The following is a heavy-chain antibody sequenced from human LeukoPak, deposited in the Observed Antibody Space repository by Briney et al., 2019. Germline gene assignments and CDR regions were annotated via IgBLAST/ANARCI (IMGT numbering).Heavy chain of an antibody. Sequence: GGSLRLSCAASGFTFDDYAMHWVRQAPGKGLEWVSLISGDGGSTYYADSVKGRFTISRDNSKNSLYLQTNSLRTEDTALYYCAKVEWFGELSNYYFDYWGQGTLVTVSS. V-gene: IGHV3-43*02. J-gene: IGHJ4*02. D-gene: IGHD3-10*01. CDR2: ISGDGGST. CDR3: AKVEWFGELSNYYFDY. CDR1: GFTFDDYA.